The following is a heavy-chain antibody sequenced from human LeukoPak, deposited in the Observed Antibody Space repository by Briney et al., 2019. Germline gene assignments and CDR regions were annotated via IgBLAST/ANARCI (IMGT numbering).Heavy chain of an antibody. CDR2: ISGSGGST. D-gene: IGHD5-18*01. CDR3: AKEYSRGQLWLQLFDY. Sequence: GGTLRLSCAASGFTFSSYGMSWVRQAPGKGLEWVSAISGSGGSTYYADSVKGRFTISRDNSKNTLYLQMNSLRAEDTAVYYCAKEYSRGQLWLQLFDYWGQGTLVTVSS. CDR1: GFTFSSYG. V-gene: IGHV3-23*01. J-gene: IGHJ4*02.